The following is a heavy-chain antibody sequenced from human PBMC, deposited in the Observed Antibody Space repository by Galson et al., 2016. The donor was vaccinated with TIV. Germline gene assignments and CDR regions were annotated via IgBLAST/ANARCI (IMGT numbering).Heavy chain of an antibody. V-gene: IGHV3-7*01. CDR2: IKQDGSDR. CDR1: QSPFSDYR. J-gene: IGHJ6*02. CDR3: ARDPLFGGMDV. D-gene: IGHD3-10*02. Sequence: SLRLSCAASQSPFSDYRMNWIRQAPGKGLEWVATIKQDGSDRYYGDSVKGRFTISRDNAKRLLYLHMSSLRVEDTAVYYCARDPLFGGMDVWGQGATVAVS.